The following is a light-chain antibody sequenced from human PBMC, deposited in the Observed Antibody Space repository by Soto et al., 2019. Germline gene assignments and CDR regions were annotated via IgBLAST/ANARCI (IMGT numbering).Light chain of an antibody. CDR1: QDISNY. J-gene: IGKJ4*01. V-gene: IGKV1-33*01. CDR2: DAS. Sequence: DIQMTQSPSSLSASVGDRVTITCQASQDISNYLNWYQQKPGKAPKLLIYDASNLETGVPSRFSGSGSATDFTFTISSLQPEDIATYYCQQYDNLHLTFGGGTKVEIK. CDR3: QQYDNLHLT.